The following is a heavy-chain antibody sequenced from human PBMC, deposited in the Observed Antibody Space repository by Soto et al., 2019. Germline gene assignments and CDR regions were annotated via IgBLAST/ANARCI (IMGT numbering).Heavy chain of an antibody. J-gene: IGHJ5*02. V-gene: IGHV3-23*01. Sequence: GGSLRLSCAASGFTFSSYAMSWVRQAPGKGLEWVSAISGSGGSTYYADSVKGRFTISRDNSKNTLYLQMNRLRAEDTAVYYCAKDQMIAVAAFTGYNWFDPWGQGTLVTVSS. D-gene: IGHD6-19*01. CDR1: GFTFSSYA. CDR2: ISGSGGST. CDR3: AKDQMIAVAAFTGYNWFDP.